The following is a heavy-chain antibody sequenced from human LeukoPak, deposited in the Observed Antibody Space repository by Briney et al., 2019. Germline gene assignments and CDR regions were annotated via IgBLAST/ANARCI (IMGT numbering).Heavy chain of an antibody. J-gene: IGHJ6*02. CDR1: GGSFSGYY. Sequence: PSETLSLTCAVYGGSFSGYYWSWIRQPPGKGLEWIGEINHSGSTNYNPSLKSRVTISVDTSKNQFSLKLSSVTAADTAVYYCARRIELERRSLYYYYYGMDVWGQGTTVTVSS. D-gene: IGHD1-1*01. V-gene: IGHV4-34*01. CDR3: ARRIELERRSLYYYYYGMDV. CDR2: INHSGST.